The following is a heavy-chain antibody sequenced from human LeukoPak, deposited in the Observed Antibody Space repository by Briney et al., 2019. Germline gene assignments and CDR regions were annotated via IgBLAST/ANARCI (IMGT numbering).Heavy chain of an antibody. J-gene: IGHJ4*02. CDR3: ARTVGGVFYYYDSSGYYPFDY. V-gene: IGHV1-2*02. Sequence: ASVKVSCKASGYTFTGYYMHWVRQAPGQGLEWMGWINPNSGGTNYAQKFQGRVTMTRDTSISTVYMELSRLRSDDTAVYYCARTVGGVFYYYDSSGYYPFDYWGQGTLVTVSS. CDR2: INPNSGGT. CDR1: GYTFTGYY. D-gene: IGHD3-22*01.